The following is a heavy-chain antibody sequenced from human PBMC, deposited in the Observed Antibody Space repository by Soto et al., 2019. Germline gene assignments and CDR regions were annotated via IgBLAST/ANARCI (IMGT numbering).Heavy chain of an antibody. CDR1: AGSISSDSSY. D-gene: IGHD3-3*01. CDR2: IFYSGAS. J-gene: IGHJ4*02. Sequence: SETLSLTCTVSAGSISSDSSYWSWIRQRPGMGLDWIGYIFYSGASYYSPSLRGRGMLLADTSKNHLTLRLSSVTAAETAVYYCARAPVTPLIVGVALPYVFDSWGKCTQGTVSS. V-gene: IGHV4-31*03. CDR3: ARAPVTPLIVGVALPYVFDS.